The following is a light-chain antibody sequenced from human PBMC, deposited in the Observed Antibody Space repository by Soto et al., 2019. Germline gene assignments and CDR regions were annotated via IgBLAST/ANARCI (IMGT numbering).Light chain of an antibody. CDR1: SSDFVSNS. CDR3: ATWDDNLSDPSGV. CDR2: RNH. V-gene: IGLV1-47*01. J-gene: IGLJ3*02. Sequence: QSVLTQSPSASGTPGQRVTISCSASSSDFVSNSVSWYQHVPGTAPKLLISRNHQRPSGVPDRFSGSKSGTSAFLTISDLRSEDEADYYCATWDDNLSDPSGVFGGGTKLTVL.